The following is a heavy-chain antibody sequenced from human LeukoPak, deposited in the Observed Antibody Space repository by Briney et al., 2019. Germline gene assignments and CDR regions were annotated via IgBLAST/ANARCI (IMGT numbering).Heavy chain of an antibody. CDR1: GFTFSSYA. CDR3: ATHWRGR. D-gene: IGHD1-1*01. V-gene: IGHV3-30-3*01. Sequence: GGSLRLSCAASGFTFSSYAMSWVRQAPGKGLEWVAVISYDGSNKYYADSVKGRFTISRDNSKDTLYLQMNSLRAEDTAVYYCATHWRGRWGQGTLVTVSS. CDR2: ISYDGSNK. J-gene: IGHJ4*02.